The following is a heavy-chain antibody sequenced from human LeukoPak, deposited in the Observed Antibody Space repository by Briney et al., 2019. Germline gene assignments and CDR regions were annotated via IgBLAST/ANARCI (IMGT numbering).Heavy chain of an antibody. Sequence: GGSLRLSCAASGFTFSSYWMSWVRQAPGKGLEWVANIKQDGSEKYYVDSVKGRFTISRDNAKNSLYLQMNSLRAEDTAMYYCARGAYYYGSGSYYLDYWGQGTLVTVSS. V-gene: IGHV3-7*03. CDR3: ARGAYYYGSGSYYLDY. CDR1: GFTFSSYW. CDR2: IKQDGSEK. J-gene: IGHJ4*02. D-gene: IGHD3-10*01.